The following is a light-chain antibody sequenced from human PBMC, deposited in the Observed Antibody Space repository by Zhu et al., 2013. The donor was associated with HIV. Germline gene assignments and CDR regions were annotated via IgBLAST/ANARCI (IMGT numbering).Light chain of an antibody. CDR3: SSYTSSSTLT. V-gene: IGLV2-14*01. Sequence: QSALTQPASVSGSPGQSITISCTGTSSDVGGYNYVSWYQQHPDKAPKLMIYEVSYRPSGVSNRFSGSKSGNTASLTISGLQAEDEADYYCSSYTSSSTLTFGGGTKLTVL. CDR2: EVS. J-gene: IGLJ3*02. CDR1: SSDVGGYNY.